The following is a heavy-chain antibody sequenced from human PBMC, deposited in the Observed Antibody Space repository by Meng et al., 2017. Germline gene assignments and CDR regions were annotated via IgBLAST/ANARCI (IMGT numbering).Heavy chain of an antibody. CDR1: GGSFSGYY. Sequence: QRPLQQWGAGLLKPSETLSLTCAVYGGSFSGYYWSWIRQPPGKGLEWIGEINHSGSNNYNPSLKSRVTISVDTSKNQFSLKLSSVTAADTAVYYCARGRGSWGYWGQGTLVTVSS. V-gene: IGHV4-34*01. J-gene: IGHJ4*02. CDR2: INHSGSN. D-gene: IGHD3-16*01. CDR3: ARGRGSWGY.